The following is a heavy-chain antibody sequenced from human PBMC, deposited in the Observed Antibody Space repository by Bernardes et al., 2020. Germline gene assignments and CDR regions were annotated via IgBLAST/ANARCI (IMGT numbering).Heavy chain of an antibody. Sequence: SDTLSLTCAVYGGSFSGYYWSWIRQPPGKGLEWIGEINHSGSTNYNPSLKSRVTISVDTSKNQFSLKLSSVTAADTAVYYCARDYYGSGRRYYYYGMDVWGKGTTVTVSS. CDR2: INHSGST. CDR3: ARDYYGSGRRYYYYGMDV. D-gene: IGHD3-10*01. CDR1: GGSFSGYY. J-gene: IGHJ6*04. V-gene: IGHV4-34*01.